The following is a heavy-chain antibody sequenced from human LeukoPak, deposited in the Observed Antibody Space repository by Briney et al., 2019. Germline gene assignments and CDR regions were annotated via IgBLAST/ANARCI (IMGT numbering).Heavy chain of an antibody. J-gene: IGHJ4*02. CDR3: ARDYSGPDY. CDR1: GFTFSSYG. V-gene: IGHV3-33*01. CDR2: IWYDGSNK. D-gene: IGHD4-11*01. Sequence: GGSLRLSCAASGFTFSSYGMHWLRQAPGKGLQWVAVIWYDGSNKYYADSVKGRFTISRDNSKNTLYLQMNSLRAEDTAVYYCARDYSGPDYWGQGTLVTVSS.